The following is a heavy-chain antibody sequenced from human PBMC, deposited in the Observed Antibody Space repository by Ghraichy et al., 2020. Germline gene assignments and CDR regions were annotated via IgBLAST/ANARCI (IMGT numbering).Heavy chain of an antibody. CDR3: ARSEYYYDSSASYYFDY. Sequence: VKVSCKASGGTFSSYAISWVRQAPGQGLEWMGGIIPIFGTANYAQKFQGRVTITADESTSTAYMELSSLRSEDTAVYYCARSEYYYDSSASYYFDYWGQGTLVTVSS. CDR2: IIPIFGTA. V-gene: IGHV1-69*01. CDR1: GGTFSSYA. J-gene: IGHJ4*02. D-gene: IGHD3-22*01.